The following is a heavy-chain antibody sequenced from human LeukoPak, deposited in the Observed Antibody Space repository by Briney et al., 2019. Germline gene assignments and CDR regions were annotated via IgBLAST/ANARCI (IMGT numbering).Heavy chain of an antibody. V-gene: IGHV3-9*01. J-gene: IGHJ4*02. D-gene: IGHD6-19*01. CDR1: GFIFNNYA. CDR3: AKDNRRHYTSGPNPDSLH. CDR2: ISWNSGSI. Sequence: GGSLRLSCAGSGFIFNNYAMHWVRQPPGKGLEWVSGISWNSGSIDYADSVKGRFTISRDSAKNSLYLQMNSLRVEDTAFYYCAKDNRRHYTSGPNPDSLHWGQGALVTVSS.